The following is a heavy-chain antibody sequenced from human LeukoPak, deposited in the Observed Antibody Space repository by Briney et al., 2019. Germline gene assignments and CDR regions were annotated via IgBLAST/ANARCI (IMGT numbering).Heavy chain of an antibody. CDR2: INYRGGT. Sequence: PSETLSLTCTVSGDSISSTDYYWDWIRQPPGKALEWIGDINYRGGTYYKSSLKSRVTMSLDTSKNQLYLRLNSVTGADTGVYYCARHIRANNWFDPWGQGTLVTVSS. J-gene: IGHJ5*02. D-gene: IGHD1-14*01. V-gene: IGHV4-39*01. CDR3: ARHIRANNWFDP. CDR1: GDSISSTDYY.